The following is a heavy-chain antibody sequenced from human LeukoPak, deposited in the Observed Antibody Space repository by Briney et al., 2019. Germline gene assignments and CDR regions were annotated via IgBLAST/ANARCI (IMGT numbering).Heavy chain of an antibody. CDR1: GGSISSYY. V-gene: IGHV4-4*09. J-gene: IGHJ5*02. D-gene: IGHD2-2*01. CDR3: ARGSGYCSSTSCYEFDP. Sequence: SETLSLTCTVSGGSISSYYWSWIRQPPGKGLEGIGYIYTSGSTNYNPSLKSRVTISVDTSKNQFSLKLSSVTAADTAVYYCARGSGYCSSTSCYEFDPWGQGTLVTVSS. CDR2: IYTSGST.